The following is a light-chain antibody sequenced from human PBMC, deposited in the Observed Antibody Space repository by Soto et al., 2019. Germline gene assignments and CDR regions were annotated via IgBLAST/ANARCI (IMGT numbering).Light chain of an antibody. CDR2: GAT. V-gene: IGKV3-20*01. CDR3: QQFGDSLT. J-gene: IGKJ3*01. CDR1: QSVSSTY. Sequence: EIVLTQSPGTLSLSPGEIATLSCSASQSVSSTYLVWYQQKPGQAPRLLIYGATSRASGIPDRFSGSGSGTDFTLTISRLEPEDFAVYYCQQFGDSLTFGPGTKVDI.